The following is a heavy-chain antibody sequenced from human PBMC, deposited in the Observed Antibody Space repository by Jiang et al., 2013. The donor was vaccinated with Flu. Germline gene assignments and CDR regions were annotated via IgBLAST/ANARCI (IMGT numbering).Heavy chain of an antibody. J-gene: IGHJ6*02. Sequence: GAEVKKPGASVKVSYKASGYTFTSYGISWVRQAPGQGLEWMGWISAYNGNTNYAQKLQGRVTMTTDTSTSTAYMELRSLRSDDTAVYYCARDQALRYFDWLFGYGMDVWGQGTTVTVSS. V-gene: IGHV1-18*01. D-gene: IGHD3-9*01. CDR2: ISAYNGNT. CDR3: ARDQALRYFDWLFGYGMDV. CDR1: GYTFTSYG.